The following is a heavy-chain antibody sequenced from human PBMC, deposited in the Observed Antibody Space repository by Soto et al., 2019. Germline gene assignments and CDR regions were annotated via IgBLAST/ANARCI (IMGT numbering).Heavy chain of an antibody. V-gene: IGHV3-30*18. J-gene: IGHJ6*02. CDR1: GFTFSSYG. Sequence: QVQLVESGGGVGQPGRSLRLSCAASGFTFSSYGMHWVRQAPGKGLEWVAVISYDGSNKYYADSVKGRFTISRDNSKNTLYLQMNSLRAEDTAVYYCAKDLVGYGMDVWGQGTTVTVSS. CDR3: AKDLVGYGMDV. CDR2: ISYDGSNK. D-gene: IGHD2-8*02.